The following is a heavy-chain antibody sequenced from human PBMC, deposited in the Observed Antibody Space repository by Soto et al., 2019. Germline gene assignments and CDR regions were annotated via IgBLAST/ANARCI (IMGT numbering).Heavy chain of an antibody. D-gene: IGHD2-21*01. Sequence: QVQLQESGPGLVKPSETLSLTCTVSGGSISSYYWSWIRQPPGKGLEWIGYIYYSGSTNYNPSLKSRVTISVDTSKNQFSLKLSSVTAADTAVYYCARFIRGPRDYYYYGMDVWGQVTTVTVSS. J-gene: IGHJ6*02. CDR3: ARFIRGPRDYYYYGMDV. V-gene: IGHV4-59*01. CDR1: GGSISSYY. CDR2: IYYSGST.